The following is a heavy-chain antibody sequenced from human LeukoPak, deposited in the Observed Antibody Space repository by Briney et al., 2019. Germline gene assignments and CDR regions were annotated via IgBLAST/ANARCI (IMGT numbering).Heavy chain of an antibody. CDR3: ARDGGSGWRGTVRF. Sequence: GGSLRLSCAASGFTFSTYGMLWVRQAPGKGLEWVAVTAFNGSNNDYVTSYANSVKGRFTISRDNSKNTLYLQMSSLRAEDTAVYYCARDGGSGWRGTVRFWGQGTMLIVSS. CDR1: GFTFSTYG. J-gene: IGHJ3*01. V-gene: IGHV3-30*03. D-gene: IGHD6-19*01. CDR2: TAFNGSNNDYVT.